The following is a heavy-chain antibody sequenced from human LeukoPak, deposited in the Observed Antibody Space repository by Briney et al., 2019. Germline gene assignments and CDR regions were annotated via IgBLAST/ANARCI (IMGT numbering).Heavy chain of an antibody. J-gene: IGHJ5*02. V-gene: IGHV1-69*05. D-gene: IGHD2-2*02. CDR1: GGTFSGYA. CDR2: IIPIFGTA. Sequence: ATVKVSCKASGGTFSGYAISWVRQAPGQGLEWMGGIIPIFGTANYAQKFQGRVTITTDESTSTAYMELSSLRSEDTAVYYCAGSRDIVVVPAAIRWGSGFARWGQGTLVTVSS. CDR3: AGSRDIVVVPAAIRWGSGFAR.